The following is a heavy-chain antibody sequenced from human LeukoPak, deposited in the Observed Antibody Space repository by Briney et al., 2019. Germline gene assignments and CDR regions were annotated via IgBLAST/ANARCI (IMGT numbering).Heavy chain of an antibody. V-gene: IGHV4-4*02. CDR3: ARVVVGATHYFDY. CDR1: GDSISSSNW. Sequence: PSETLSLTCAVSGDSISSSNWWSWVRQPPGKGLEWIGEIYHSGSTNYNPSLKSRVTISVDKSKNQFSLKLSSVTAADTAVYYCARVVVGATHYFDYWGQGTLVTVSS. D-gene: IGHD1-26*01. CDR2: IYHSGST. J-gene: IGHJ4*02.